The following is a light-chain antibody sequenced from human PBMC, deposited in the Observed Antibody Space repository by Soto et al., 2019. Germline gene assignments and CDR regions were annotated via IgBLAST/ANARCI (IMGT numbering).Light chain of an antibody. CDR3: QQRSNWPPT. J-gene: IGKJ4*01. V-gene: IGKV3-11*01. CDR2: DVS. CDR1: HTVANF. Sequence: DTVLIQSPATLSLSPGERATLSCRASHTVANFLAWYQHKAGQAPRLLIYDVSNRATGIPARFSGSGSGTDFTLTISSREPDDFAVYYCQQRSNWPPTFGGGTNVEIK.